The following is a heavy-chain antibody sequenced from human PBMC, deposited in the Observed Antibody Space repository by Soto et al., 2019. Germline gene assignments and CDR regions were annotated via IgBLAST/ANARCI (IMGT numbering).Heavy chain of an antibody. CDR3: AADDHREDFWSSYPYYYYSMDV. CDR2: IVVGTGST. D-gene: IGHD3-3*01. V-gene: IGHV1-58*01. CDR1: GITFRRNA. Sequence: GASVKVSCKASGITFRRNAVHWMRQARGQRLEWIGRIVVGTGSTTYAQIFQERIAITRDMSTNTAYMELSGLRPEDTAIYYCAADDHREDFWSSYPYYYYSMDVWGQGTTVTVSS. J-gene: IGHJ6*02.